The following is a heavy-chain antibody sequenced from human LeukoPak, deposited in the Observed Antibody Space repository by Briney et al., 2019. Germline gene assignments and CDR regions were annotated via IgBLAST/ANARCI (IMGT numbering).Heavy chain of an antibody. D-gene: IGHD1-26*01. Sequence: ASVKVSCKASGYTFTSYGISWVRQAPGQGLEWMGWISAYNGNTIYAQKLQGRVTMTTDTSTTTAYMELRSLRSDGTAVYYCARDSARPVGATGPAFDYWGQGTLVTVSS. CDR3: ARDSARPVGATGPAFDY. V-gene: IGHV1-18*01. CDR2: ISAYNGNT. CDR1: GYTFTSYG. J-gene: IGHJ4*02.